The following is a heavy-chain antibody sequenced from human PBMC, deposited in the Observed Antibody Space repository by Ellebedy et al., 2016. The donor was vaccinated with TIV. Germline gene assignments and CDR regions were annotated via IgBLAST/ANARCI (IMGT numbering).Heavy chain of an antibody. CDR1: GFTSSSDW. CDR3: AGIADVRFDP. V-gene: IGHV3-7*01. CDR2: IKQDGSEK. D-gene: IGHD3-10*02. J-gene: IGHJ5*02. Sequence: PGGSLRLSCAASGFTSSSDWMSWVRQAPGKGLEWVANIKQDGSEKYYLDSVKGRFTISRDNAKNSLYLQMNSLRAEDKAVYYCAGIADVRFDPWGQGTLVSVSS.